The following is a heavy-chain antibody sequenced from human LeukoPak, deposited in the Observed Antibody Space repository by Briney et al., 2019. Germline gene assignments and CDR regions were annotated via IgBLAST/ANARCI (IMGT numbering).Heavy chain of an antibody. V-gene: IGHV3-30*02. CDR2: IRYDGSNK. CDR1: GFTFSSYG. D-gene: IGHD2-21*02. CDR3: ARDRGGDYLYFQH. J-gene: IGHJ1*01. Sequence: PGGSLRLSCAASGFTFSSYGMHWVRQAPGKGLEWVAFIRYDGSNKYYADSVKGRFTISRDNSKNTLYLQMNSLRAEDTAVYYCARDRGGDYLYFQHWGQGTLVTVSS.